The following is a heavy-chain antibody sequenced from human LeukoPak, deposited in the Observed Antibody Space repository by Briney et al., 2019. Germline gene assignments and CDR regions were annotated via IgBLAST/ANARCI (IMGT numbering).Heavy chain of an antibody. D-gene: IGHD2-15*01. CDR2: ISGSGGSV. J-gene: IGHJ3*02. Sequence: GGSLRLSCAASGFTFSNFAMSWVRQAPGKGLEWVSAISGSGGSVYYADSVKGRFTISRDNSKNTLYLQMNSLRAEDTAVYYCAKANVKYCSGGSCFDAFDIWGQGTMVTVSS. V-gene: IGHV3-23*01. CDR3: AKANVKYCSGGSCFDAFDI. CDR1: GFTFSNFA.